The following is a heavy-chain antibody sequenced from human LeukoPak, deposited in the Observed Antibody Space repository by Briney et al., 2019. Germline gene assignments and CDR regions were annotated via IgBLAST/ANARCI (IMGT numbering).Heavy chain of an antibody. CDR3: ARALAWGGSSYSYYYMDV. CDR1: GYTFSDYD. Sequence: ASVKVSCKASGYTFSDYDINWVRQAAGQGLEWMGWINPNSGNAGYAQKFQGRVTMTRNTSISTAYMELSSLRSEDTAVYYCARALAWGGSSYSYYYMDVWDKGTTVTVSS. J-gene: IGHJ6*03. CDR2: INPNSGNA. D-gene: IGHD1-26*01. V-gene: IGHV1-8*01.